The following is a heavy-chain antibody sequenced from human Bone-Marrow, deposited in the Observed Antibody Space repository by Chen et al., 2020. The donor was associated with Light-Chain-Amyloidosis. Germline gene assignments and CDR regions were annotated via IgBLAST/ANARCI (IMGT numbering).Heavy chain of an antibody. J-gene: IGHJ4*02. CDR2: INWDGSGT. CDR3: AKDPLDY. V-gene: IGHV3-43D*04. CDR1: GFTFDDYA. Sequence: EMQLVESGGVVVQPGGSLRLSCAASGFTFDDYAMHWVRQAPGQGLEWVSLINWDGSGTNYADSVKGRFTISRDNSKNSLYLQMNSLRAEDTALYYCAKDPLDYWGQGTLVTVSS.